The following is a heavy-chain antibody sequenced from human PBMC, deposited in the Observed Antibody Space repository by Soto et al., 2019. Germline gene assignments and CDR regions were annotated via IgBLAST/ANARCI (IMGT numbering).Heavy chain of an antibody. CDR2: ISSSSSYI. J-gene: IGHJ4*02. CDR3: ARDIGEMSAV. D-gene: IGHD3-10*01. V-gene: IGHV3-21*06. CDR1: GFTFSSST. Sequence: GGSLRLSCTGSGFTFSSSTMTWVRQGPGKGLEWVSSISSSSSYIYFADSLKGRFTISRDNAKNSLYLQMNSLRAEDTAVYYCARDIGEMSAVWGQGAQVTVSS.